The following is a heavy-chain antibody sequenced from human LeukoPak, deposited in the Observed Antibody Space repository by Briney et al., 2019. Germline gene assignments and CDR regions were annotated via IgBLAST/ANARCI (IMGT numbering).Heavy chain of an antibody. CDR3: AKDGTTTITFDY. V-gene: IGHV3-23*01. CDR1: GFTFSSYA. CDR2: ISGSGGST. J-gene: IGHJ4*02. D-gene: IGHD1-1*01. Sequence: GGSLRLSCVASGFTFSSYAMSWVRQAPGKGLEWVSVISGSGGSTYYRDSVKGRFTISRDNSKNTVYLQMNSLRAEDTAVYYCAKDGTTTITFDYWGRGTLVAVSS.